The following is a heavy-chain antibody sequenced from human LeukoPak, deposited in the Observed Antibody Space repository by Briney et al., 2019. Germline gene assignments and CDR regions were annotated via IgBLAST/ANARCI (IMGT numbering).Heavy chain of an antibody. D-gene: IGHD3-10*01. CDR2: VSYEGSTK. J-gene: IGHJ5*02. CDR1: GFTFSSYS. V-gene: IGHV3-30*18. Sequence: GGSLRLSCAASGFTFSSYSMNWVRQAPGKGLEWVAVVSYEGSTKYYADSVKGRFTISRDNSKNTLYLQMNSLRVEDTAVYYCTKEGLGSGSFSAWFDPWGQGTLVTVSS. CDR3: TKEGLGSGSFSAWFDP.